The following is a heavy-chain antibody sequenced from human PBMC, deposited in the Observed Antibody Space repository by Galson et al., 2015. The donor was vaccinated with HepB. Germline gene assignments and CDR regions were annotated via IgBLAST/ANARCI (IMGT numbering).Heavy chain of an antibody. CDR2: IIPIFGTA. J-gene: IGHJ6*02. Sequence: SVKVSCKASGGTFSSYAISWVRQAPGQGLEWMGGIIPIFGTANYAQKFQGRVTITADESTSTAYMELSSLRSEDTAVYYCAKATTTVTAHNYYYYGMDVWGQGTTVTVSS. D-gene: IGHD4-17*01. CDR1: GGTFSSYA. V-gene: IGHV1-69*13. CDR3: AKATTTVTAHNYYYYGMDV.